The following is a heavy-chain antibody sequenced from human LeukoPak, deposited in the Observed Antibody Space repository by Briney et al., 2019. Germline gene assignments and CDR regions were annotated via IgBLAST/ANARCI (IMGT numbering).Heavy chain of an antibody. V-gene: IGHV2-5*01. Sequence: SGPTLVKPTQTLTLTCTFSGFSLSTSGVGVGWIRQPPGKALEWLALIYWNDDKRYGPSLKSRLTITRDTPKNQVVLTMTNMDPVDTATYYCARGRLGGSSRPFDYWGQGTLVTVSS. CDR2: IYWNDDK. D-gene: IGHD6-13*01. CDR3: ARGRLGGSSRPFDY. CDR1: GFSLSTSGVG. J-gene: IGHJ4*02.